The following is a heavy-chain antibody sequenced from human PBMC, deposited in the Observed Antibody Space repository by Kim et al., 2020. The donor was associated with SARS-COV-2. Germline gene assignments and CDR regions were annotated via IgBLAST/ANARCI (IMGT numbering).Heavy chain of an antibody. CDR1: GFIFRNYW. CDR2: IKQRGIET. Sequence: GGSLRLSCTASGFIFRNYWMMWVRQAPGKGLEWVANIKQRGIETYYGDSVRGRFTISRDDTRNSLFLHMNSLRAEDTAVYYCARDPDLEKSGVAEYWGQGTLVTVSS. CDR3: ARDPDLEKSGVAEY. D-gene: IGHD3-3*01. J-gene: IGHJ4*02. V-gene: IGHV3-7*03.